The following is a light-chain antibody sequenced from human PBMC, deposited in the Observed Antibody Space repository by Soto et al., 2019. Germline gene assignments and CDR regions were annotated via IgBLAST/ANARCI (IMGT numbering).Light chain of an antibody. CDR2: DIS. CDR1: SSDVGGYNY. Sequence: QSALTQPASVSGSPGQSITISCTGTSSDVGGYNYVSWYQQHPGKATKLMIYDISNRPSGVSNLFSGSKSGNTASLTISGRQAEDEADYYCSSYTSSSTLVFGTGTKLTVL. CDR3: SSYTSSSTLV. J-gene: IGLJ1*01. V-gene: IGLV2-14*01.